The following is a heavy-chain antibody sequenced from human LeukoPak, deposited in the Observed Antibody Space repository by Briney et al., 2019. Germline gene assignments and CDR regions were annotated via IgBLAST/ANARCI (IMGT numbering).Heavy chain of an antibody. CDR2: ISYSGST. Sequence: PSEPLSLTCAVSGYSITRGFPWGWTRQPPGKARVEIGAISYSGSTNYQSILQSRLTVSRDTSNNEFSLRLTSVTAADTAVYYCVREGAVPGIDPWGQGTLVTVSS. J-gene: IGHJ5*02. V-gene: IGHV4-38-2*02. CDR1: GYSITRGFP. D-gene: IGHD3-16*01. CDR3: VREGAVPGIDP.